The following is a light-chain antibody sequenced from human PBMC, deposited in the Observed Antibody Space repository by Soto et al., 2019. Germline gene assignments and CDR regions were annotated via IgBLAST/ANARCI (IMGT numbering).Light chain of an antibody. J-gene: IGKJ1*01. Sequence: EIVLTQSPATLSLSPGERATLSCRASQRVSSYLAWYQQKPGQAPRILIYDASNRATGIPARFSGSGSGTDFTLTISSLEPEDFAVYFCQQRFNWPPSFGQGTKVEIK. CDR2: DAS. CDR3: QQRFNWPPS. V-gene: IGKV3-11*01. CDR1: QRVSSY.